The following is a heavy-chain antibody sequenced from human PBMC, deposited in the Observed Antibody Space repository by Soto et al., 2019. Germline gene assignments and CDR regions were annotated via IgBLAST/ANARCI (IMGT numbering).Heavy chain of an antibody. CDR3: ARDEWLDP. J-gene: IGHJ5*02. Sequence: SETMSHTCTVFGGYIGDFYGSWIRQPPGKGLEWIGYIYYSGSTNYNPSLKSRVTISVDTSKNQFSLKLSSVTAADTAVYYCARDEWLDPWGQGTLVTVSS. V-gene: IGHV4-59*01. CDR2: IYYSGST. CDR1: GGYIGDFY.